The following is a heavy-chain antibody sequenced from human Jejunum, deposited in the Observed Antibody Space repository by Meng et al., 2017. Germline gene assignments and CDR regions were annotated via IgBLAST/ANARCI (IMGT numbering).Heavy chain of an antibody. Sequence: GESLKISCAASGFTFGRHSMNWVRQAPGRGLEWVSVISSGDSTHYAEAVQGRFTISRGHSRNTVYLQMNSLRVEDSAVYYCAKSTPYGDAFAMWGQGTVVTVSS. V-gene: IGHV3-23*01. J-gene: IGHJ3*02. D-gene: IGHD4-23*01. CDR3: AKSTPYGDAFAM. CDR2: ISSGDST. CDR1: GFTFGRHS.